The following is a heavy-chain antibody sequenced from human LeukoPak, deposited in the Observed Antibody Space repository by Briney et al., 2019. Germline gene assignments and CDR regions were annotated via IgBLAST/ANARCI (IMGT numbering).Heavy chain of an antibody. Sequence: SETLSLTCTVSGGSISSYYWSWLRQPPGKGLEWIGYIYYSGTTNYNPSLKSRVTIAVDTSKNQFSLKLSSVTAADTAFYYCARVRSNTDAALYADPWGQGTLVTVSS. CDR1: GGSISSYY. CDR3: ARVRSNTDAALYADP. CDR2: IYYSGTT. D-gene: IGHD3-10*01. V-gene: IGHV4-59*01. J-gene: IGHJ5*02.